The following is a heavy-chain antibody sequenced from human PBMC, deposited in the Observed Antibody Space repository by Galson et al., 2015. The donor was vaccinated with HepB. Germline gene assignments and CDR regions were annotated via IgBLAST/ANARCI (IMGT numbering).Heavy chain of an antibody. V-gene: IGHV3-21*01. Sequence: SLRLSCAASGFTFSSYSMNWVRQAPGKGLGWVSSISSSSSYIYYADSVKGRFTISRDNAKNSLYLQMNSLRAEDTAVYYCARDGPLIAARRGAYYFDYWGQGTLVTVSS. CDR2: ISSSSSYI. CDR1: GFTFSSYS. CDR3: ARDGPLIAARRGAYYFDY. J-gene: IGHJ4*02. D-gene: IGHD6-6*01.